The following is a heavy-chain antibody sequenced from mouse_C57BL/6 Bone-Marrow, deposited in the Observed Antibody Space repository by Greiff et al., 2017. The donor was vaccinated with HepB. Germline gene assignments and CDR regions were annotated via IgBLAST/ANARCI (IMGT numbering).Heavy chain of an antibody. V-gene: IGHV1-62-2*01. CDR3: ARHEVPHYYGSSYGFAY. J-gene: IGHJ3*01. Sequence: VQLQQSGAELVKPGASVKLSCKASGYTFTEYTIHWVKQRSGQGLEWIGWVYPGSGSIKYNEKFKDKATLTADKSSSTVYMELSRLTSEDSAVYFCARHEVPHYYGSSYGFAYWGQGTLVTVSA. CDR2: VYPGSGSI. D-gene: IGHD1-1*01. CDR1: GYTFTEYT.